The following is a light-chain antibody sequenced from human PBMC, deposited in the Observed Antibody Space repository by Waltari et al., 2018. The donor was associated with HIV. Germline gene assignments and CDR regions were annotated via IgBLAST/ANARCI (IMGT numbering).Light chain of an antibody. V-gene: IGKV4-1*01. J-gene: IGKJ2*01. CDR3: QQHYTSPYT. CDR2: WAS. Sequence: DIVMTQSPDSLAVSLGERAPINCKSSQSVLNSSSNKNSLAWYQQKSGQTPNLLIYWASTRESGVPERFSGSGSGTDFTLTISSLQAADVAVYYCQQHYTSPYTFGQGTKLEIK. CDR1: QSVLNSSSNKNS.